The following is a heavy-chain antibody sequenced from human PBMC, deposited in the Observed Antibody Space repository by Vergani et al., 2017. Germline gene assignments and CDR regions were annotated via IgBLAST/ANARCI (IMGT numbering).Heavy chain of an antibody. CDR3: ERAGYSSSWYEGYFDY. CDR2: ISSSSSYI. V-gene: IGHV3-21*01. D-gene: IGHD6-13*01. Sequence: VQLVESGGGLVKPGGSLRLSCAASGFTFSSYSMNWVRQAPGKGLEWVSSISSSSSYIYYADSVKGRFTISRDHAKNSLYLQMNSLRAEDTAVYYCERAGYSSSWYEGYFDYWGQGTLVTVSS. J-gene: IGHJ4*02. CDR1: GFTFSSYS.